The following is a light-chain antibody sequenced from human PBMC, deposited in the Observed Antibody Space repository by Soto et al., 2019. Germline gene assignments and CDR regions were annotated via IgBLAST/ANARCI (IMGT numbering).Light chain of an antibody. V-gene: IGKV1-5*01. CDR1: QSIISW. CDR2: DAS. J-gene: IGKJ1*01. Sequence: DIRMTHSPSTLSASVLYIVNITCRASQSIISWLAWYQQKPGKAPKLLIYDASSLEGGVPSRFSGSGSGTEFTLTIRSLQPDDFATYYCKQYNSYSKFGQGTKVDIK. CDR3: KQYNSYSK.